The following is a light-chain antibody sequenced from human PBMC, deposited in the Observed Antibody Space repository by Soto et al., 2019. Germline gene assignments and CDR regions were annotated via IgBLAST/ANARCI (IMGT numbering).Light chain of an antibody. CDR3: SSFSTSITPCV. V-gene: IGLV2-14*01. CDR2: EVS. J-gene: IGLJ1*01. CDR1: SSDVGAYTS. Sequence: QSVLTQPASVSGSPGQSITISCTGTSSDVGAYTSVSWYQQHPGKAPKLIIYEVSNRPPGVSNRFSGSKSGNTASLTISGLQPEDEADYYCSSFSTSITPCVFGTGTKVTVL.